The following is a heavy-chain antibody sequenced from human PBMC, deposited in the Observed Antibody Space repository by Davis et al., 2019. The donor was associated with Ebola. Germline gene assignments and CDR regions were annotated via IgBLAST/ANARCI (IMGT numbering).Heavy chain of an antibody. CDR3: ARGRGDSNISWNWFFDP. J-gene: IGHJ2*01. CDR1: GGSLNNYY. Sequence: GSLRLSCSVSGGSLNNYYWSWIRQPPGKGLECVGYIYYSGTTKYNPSLESRVTMSADTSKNQITLKLTSVTAADTATYYCARGRGDSNISWNWFFDPWGRGTLVTVSS. D-gene: IGHD6-13*01. V-gene: IGHV4-59*01. CDR2: IYYSGTT.